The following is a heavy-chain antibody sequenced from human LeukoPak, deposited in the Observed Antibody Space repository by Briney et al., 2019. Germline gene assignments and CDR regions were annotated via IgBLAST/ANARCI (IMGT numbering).Heavy chain of an antibody. V-gene: IGHV4-59*08. CDR1: GGSITGHY. J-gene: IGHJ3*02. Sequence: PSETLSLTCAVSGGSITGHYWNWIRQTPGMRLEWIGYTSYSRTTIYNSYFKGRATISIDTSKNHLYLNLTPVTATDTAVYYCAKLGHSDGWYLGAFDIWGQGTTVIVSS. CDR2: TSYSRTT. D-gene: IGHD6-19*01. CDR3: AKLGHSDGWYLGAFDI.